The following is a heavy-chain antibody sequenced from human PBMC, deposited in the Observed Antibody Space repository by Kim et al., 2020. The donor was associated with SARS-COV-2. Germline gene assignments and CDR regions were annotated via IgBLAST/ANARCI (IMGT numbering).Heavy chain of an antibody. J-gene: IGHJ4*02. CDR3: ARDMGPYGSGSHDF. CDR2: ITSSGSTI. V-gene: IGHV3-48*03. CDR1: GFTFISYE. D-gene: IGHD3-10*01. Sequence: GGSLRLSCAASGFTFISYEMNWIRQAPGRGLEWLSYITSSGSTIYYADSVKGRFTISRDNAKDSLYLQMSSLRAEDTGIYYCARDMGPYGSGSHDFLGQGTLVTVSS.